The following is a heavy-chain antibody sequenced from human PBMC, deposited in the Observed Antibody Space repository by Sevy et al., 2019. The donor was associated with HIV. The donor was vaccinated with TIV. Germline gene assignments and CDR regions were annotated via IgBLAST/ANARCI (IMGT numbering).Heavy chain of an antibody. V-gene: IGHV1-69*13. CDR3: ARFLSGYSDP. CDR2: IIPIFGTA. CDR1: GGTFSSYA. D-gene: IGHD3-3*01. Sequence: ASVKVSYKASGGTFSSYAISWVRQAPGQGLEWMGGIIPIFGTANYAQKFQGRVTITADESTSTAYMELSSLRSEDTAVYYCARFLSGYSDPWGQGTLVTVSS. J-gene: IGHJ5*02.